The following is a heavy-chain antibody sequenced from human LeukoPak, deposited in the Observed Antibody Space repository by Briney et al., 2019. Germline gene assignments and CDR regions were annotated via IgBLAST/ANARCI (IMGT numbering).Heavy chain of an antibody. V-gene: IGHV3-53*01. D-gene: IGHD6-19*01. CDR3: ANLYSSGWYMFDY. CDR1: GFTVSSNY. Sequence: PGGSLRLSCAASGFTVSSNYMSWVRQAPGKGLEWVSVIYSGGSTYYADSVKGRFTISRDNSKNTLYLQMNSLRAEDTAVYYCANLYSSGWYMFDYWGQGTLVTVSS. CDR2: IYSGGST. J-gene: IGHJ4*02.